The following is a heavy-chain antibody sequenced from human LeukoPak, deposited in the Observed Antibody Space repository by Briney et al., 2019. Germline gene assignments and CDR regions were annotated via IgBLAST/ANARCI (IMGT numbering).Heavy chain of an antibody. J-gene: IGHJ4*02. Sequence: SETLSLTCTVSGYSISSGYYWGWIRQPPGKGLEWIGEINHSGSTNYNPSLKSRVTISVDTSKNQFSLKLSSVTAADTAVYYCARSQYSSSYYFDYWGQGTLVTVSS. D-gene: IGHD6-6*01. CDR3: ARSQYSSSYYFDY. V-gene: IGHV4-38-2*02. CDR2: INHSGST. CDR1: GYSISSGYY.